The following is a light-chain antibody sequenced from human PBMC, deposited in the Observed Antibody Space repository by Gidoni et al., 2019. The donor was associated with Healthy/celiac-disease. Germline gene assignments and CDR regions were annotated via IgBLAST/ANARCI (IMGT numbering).Light chain of an antibody. J-gene: IGKJ1*01. Sequence: AIRITQSPSSLSASTGDRVTITCRASQGISSYLAWYQQKPGKAPKLLIYAASTLQSGVPSRFSGSGSGIDFTLTISCLQSEDFATYYCQQYYSYPLTFGQGTKVEIK. V-gene: IGKV1-8*01. CDR2: AAS. CDR1: QGISSY. CDR3: QQYYSYPLT.